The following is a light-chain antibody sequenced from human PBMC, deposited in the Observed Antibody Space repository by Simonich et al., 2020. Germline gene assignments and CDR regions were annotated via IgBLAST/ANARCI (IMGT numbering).Light chain of an antibody. CDR1: SSDVGGYNL. J-gene: IGLJ3*02. V-gene: IGLV2-14*02. CDR3: SSYTSSSTWV. CDR2: EGS. Sequence: QSALTQPASVSGSPGQSITISCTGPSSDVGGYNLVSWYQQHPGKAPKLMIYEGSKRPSGVSNRFSGSKSGNTASLTISGLQAEDEADYYCSSYTSSSTWVFGGGTKLTVL.